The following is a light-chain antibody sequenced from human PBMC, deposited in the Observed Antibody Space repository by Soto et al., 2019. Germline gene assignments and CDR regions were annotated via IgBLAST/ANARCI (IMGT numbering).Light chain of an antibody. CDR1: QGISNY. CDR3: QQYNNWPPWT. Sequence: QASQGISNYLNWYQQKPGKAPKLLISAASNLETGVPSRFSGSGSGTDFTLTISSLQSEDFAVYYCQQYNNWPPWTFGQGTKVDIK. J-gene: IGKJ1*01. CDR2: AAS. V-gene: IGKV1-33*01.